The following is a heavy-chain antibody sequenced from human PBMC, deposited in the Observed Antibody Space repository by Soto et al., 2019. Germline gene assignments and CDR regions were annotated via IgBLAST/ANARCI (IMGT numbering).Heavy chain of an antibody. CDR2: INTGNGNT. CDR3: ARSWFSELLFDY. D-gene: IGHD1-7*01. CDR1: GYTFTSYA. V-gene: IGHV1-3*04. Sequence: GASVKVSCKASGYTFTSYAMHWVRQAPGQRLEWMGWINTGNGNTEYSQKFQGRVTITRDTSASTAYMELSSRRSEDTAVYYCARSWFSELLFDYWGQGTLVTVSS. J-gene: IGHJ4*02.